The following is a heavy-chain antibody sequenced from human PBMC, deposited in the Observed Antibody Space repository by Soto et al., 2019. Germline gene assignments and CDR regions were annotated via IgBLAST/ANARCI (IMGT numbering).Heavy chain of an antibody. CDR2: ISGSGGST. CDR1: GFTFSSYA. D-gene: IGHD3-22*01. J-gene: IGHJ4*02. CDR3: AKDMSTYYYYDRSGYYGRFDY. V-gene: IGHV3-23*01. Sequence: GGSLRLSCAASGFTFSSYAMSWVRQAPGKGLEWVSAISGSGGSTYYADSVKGRFTISRDNSKNTLYLQMNSLRAEDTAVYYCAKDMSTYYYYDRSGYYGRFDYWGQGTLVTVSS.